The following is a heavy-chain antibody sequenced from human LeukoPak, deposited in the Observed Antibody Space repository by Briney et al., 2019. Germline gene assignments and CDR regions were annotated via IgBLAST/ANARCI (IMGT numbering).Heavy chain of an antibody. V-gene: IGHV1-2*02. CDR1: GYTFTGYY. CDR3: ARMYSSSWYLSFDY. Sequence: ASVKVSCKASGYTFTGYYMHWVRQAPGQGLEWMGWINPNSGGTNYAQKFQGRVTMTRDTSISTAYMELSRLRSDDTAVYYCARMYSSSWYLSFDYWGQGTLVTVSS. J-gene: IGHJ4*02. D-gene: IGHD6-13*01. CDR2: INPNSGGT.